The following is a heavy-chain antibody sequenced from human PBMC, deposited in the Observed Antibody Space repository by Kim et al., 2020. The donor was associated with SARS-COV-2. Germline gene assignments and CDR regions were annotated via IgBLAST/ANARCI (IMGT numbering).Heavy chain of an antibody. CDR1: GFTFSSYA. CDR2: ISGSGGST. CDR3: AKSGGYVIYYFDY. V-gene: IGHV3-23*01. D-gene: IGHD5-12*01. J-gene: IGHJ4*02. Sequence: GSLRLSCAASGFTFSSYAMSWVRQAPGKGLEWVSAISGSGGSTYSADSVKGRCTISRDNSKNKLNLQMNSLRAEDTAAYYCAKSGGYVIYYFDYWGQGT.